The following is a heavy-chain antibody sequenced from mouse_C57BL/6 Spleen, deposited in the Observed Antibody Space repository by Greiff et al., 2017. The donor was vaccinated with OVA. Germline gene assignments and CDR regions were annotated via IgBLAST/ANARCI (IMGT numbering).Heavy chain of an antibody. Sequence: QVQLHQSGAALVRPGASVKLFCKASGYTFTDYDINWVKQRPGQGLEWIARIYSGSGNTYYNEKSKGKATLTAEKSSSTAYMQLSSLTSEDSAVYFWARDYGSLYYFDDWGQGTTLTVSS. D-gene: IGHD1-1*01. V-gene: IGHV1-76*01. J-gene: IGHJ2*01. CDR2: IYSGSGNT. CDR1: GYTFTDYD. CDR3: ARDYGSLYYFDD.